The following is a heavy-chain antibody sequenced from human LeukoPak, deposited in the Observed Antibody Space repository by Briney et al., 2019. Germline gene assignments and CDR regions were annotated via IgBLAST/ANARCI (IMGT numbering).Heavy chain of an antibody. CDR2: ISDPHSGSQT. CDR1: GFTFSSYT. D-gene: IGHD2-15*01. J-gene: IGHJ4*02. CDR3: TTRLQHHFDY. Sequence: GGSLRLSCAASGFTFSSYTMNWVRQAVGQGLEWVSTISDPHSGSQTHYADSVKARFTISRDDSQNTVYLQMDSLRAEDTAVYSRTTRLQHHFDYWGQGTQVTVSS. V-gene: IGHV3-23*01.